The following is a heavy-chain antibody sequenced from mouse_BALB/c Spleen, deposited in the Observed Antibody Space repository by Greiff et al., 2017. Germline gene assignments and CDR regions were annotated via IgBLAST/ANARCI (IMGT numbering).Heavy chain of an antibody. Sequence: EVMLVESGGGLVKPGGSLKLSCAASGFTFSSYAMSWVRQTPEKRLEWVASISSGGSTYYPDSVKGRFTISRDNARNILYLQMSSLRSEDTAMYYCAREDSSGYDFDDWGQGTTLTVSS. CDR3: AREDSSGYDFDD. V-gene: IGHV5-6-5*01. J-gene: IGHJ2*01. CDR2: ISSGGST. CDR1: GFTFSSYA. D-gene: IGHD3-2*01.